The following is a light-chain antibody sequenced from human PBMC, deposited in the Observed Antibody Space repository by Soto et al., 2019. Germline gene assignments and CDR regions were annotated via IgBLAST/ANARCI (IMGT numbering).Light chain of an antibody. Sequence: QSVLTPLTSRSGAPGQSITISCTGTSSDVGSYNLVSWYQQHPGKAPKLMIYEGSKRPSGVSNRFSGSKSGNTASLTISGLQAEDEADYYCCSYAGSSTYVFGTGTKVTAL. CDR2: EGS. CDR3: CSYAGSSTYV. CDR1: SSDVGSYNL. J-gene: IGLJ1*01. V-gene: IGLV2-23*01.